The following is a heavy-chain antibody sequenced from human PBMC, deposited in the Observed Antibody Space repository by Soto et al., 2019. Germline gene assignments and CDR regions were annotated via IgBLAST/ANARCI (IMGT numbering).Heavy chain of an antibody. CDR2: IDWDDDK. Sequence: GPTLVNPTQTLTVTCTFSGFSLSTSGMCVSWIRQPPGKALEWLALIDWDDDKYYSTSLKTRLTISKDTSKNQVVLTMTNMDPVDTATYYCARIRNTRGSGWYYFDYWGQGTLVTAPQ. CDR3: ARIRNTRGSGWYYFDY. V-gene: IGHV2-70*01. CDR1: GFSLSTSGMC. D-gene: IGHD6-19*01. J-gene: IGHJ4*02.